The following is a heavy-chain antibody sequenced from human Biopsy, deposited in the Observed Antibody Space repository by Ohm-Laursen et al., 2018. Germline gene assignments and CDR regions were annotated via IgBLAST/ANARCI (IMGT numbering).Heavy chain of an antibody. V-gene: IGHV4-4*07. J-gene: IGHJ5*02. CDR2: IYTSGIT. Sequence: SETLSLTCAVSGGSLSSYSWSWIRQPAGKGLEWIGQIYTSGITNSNPSLKSRVTMSVDTSKNKFSLRVSSVTAADTAVYYCARDRDRRGWFDPWGQGTLVTVSS. CDR1: GGSLSSYS. D-gene: IGHD1-14*01. CDR3: ARDRDRRGWFDP.